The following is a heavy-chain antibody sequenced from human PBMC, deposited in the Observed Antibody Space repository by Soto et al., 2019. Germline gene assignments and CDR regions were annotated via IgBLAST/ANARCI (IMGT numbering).Heavy chain of an antibody. V-gene: IGHV1-3*01. CDR3: ASRPDLWGRPFDY. CDR1: GYTFTNYG. D-gene: IGHD3-16*01. J-gene: IGHJ4*02. CDR2: INPGNGDA. Sequence: ASVKVSCKASGYTFTNYGIHWVRQAPGQSLEWMGWINPGNGDAEYSQKFQGRVTLTRDTSASTAYMDLSSLRSEDTAIYYCASRPDLWGRPFDYWGQGTLVTVSS.